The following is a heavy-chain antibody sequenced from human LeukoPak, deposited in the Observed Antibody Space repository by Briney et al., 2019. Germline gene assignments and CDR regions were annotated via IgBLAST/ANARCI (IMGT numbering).Heavy chain of an antibody. D-gene: IGHD4-17*01. CDR1: GFTFSSYA. CDR2: ISYDGSNK. Sequence: GRSLRLSRAASGFTFSSYAMHWVRQAPGKRLEWVAIISYDGSNKYYADSVKGRFTISRDNSKNTLYLQMNSLRAEDTAVYYCARSTVTFDYWGQGTLVTVSS. J-gene: IGHJ4*02. V-gene: IGHV3-30-3*01. CDR3: ARSTVTFDY.